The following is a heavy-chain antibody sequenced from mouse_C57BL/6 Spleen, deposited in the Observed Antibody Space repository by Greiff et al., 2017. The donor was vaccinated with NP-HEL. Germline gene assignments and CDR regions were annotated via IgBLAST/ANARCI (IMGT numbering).Heavy chain of an antibody. J-gene: IGHJ1*03. CDR3: ARHRDYYGSSPWYFDV. V-gene: IGHV2-6-1*01. Sequence: VQLQQSGPGLVAPSHCLSITCTVSGFSLTSYGVHWVRQPPGKGLEWLVVIWSDGSTTYNSALKSRLSISKDNPKSQVFLKMNSLQTDDTAMYYCARHRDYYGSSPWYFDVWGTGTTVTVSS. CDR2: IWSDGST. D-gene: IGHD1-1*01. CDR1: GFSLTSYG.